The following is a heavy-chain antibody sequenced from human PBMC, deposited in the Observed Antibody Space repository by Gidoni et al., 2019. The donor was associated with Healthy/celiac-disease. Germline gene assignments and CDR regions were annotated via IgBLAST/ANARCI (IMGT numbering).Heavy chain of an antibody. Sequence: QLQLQQWGAGLLKPSQTPSLTCAVYGGSFSGYYWSWIRQSPGKGLEWSGEIKHSGSTNYNPSLKSRVSISVDTSKNQFSLKLSSVTAADTAVYYCARGRGRWLQFRNWFDPWGQGTLVTVSS. D-gene: IGHD5-12*01. J-gene: IGHJ5*02. V-gene: IGHV4-34*01. CDR2: IKHSGST. CDR1: GGSFSGYY. CDR3: ARGRGRWLQFRNWFDP.